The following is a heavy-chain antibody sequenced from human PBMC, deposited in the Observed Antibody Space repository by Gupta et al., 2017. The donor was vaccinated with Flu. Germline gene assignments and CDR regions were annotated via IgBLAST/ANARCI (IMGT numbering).Heavy chain of an antibody. V-gene: IGHV5-51*01. CDR2: IYPGDSDT. J-gene: IGHJ4*02. Sequence: SFTSYWIGWVRQMPGKGLEWMGIIYPGDSDTRYSPSFQGQVTISADKSISTAYLQWSSLKASDTAMYYCARHGKGGNSALDKQEIDYWGQGTLVTVSS. D-gene: IGHD1-26*01. CDR1: SFTSYW. CDR3: ARHGKGGNSALDKQEIDY.